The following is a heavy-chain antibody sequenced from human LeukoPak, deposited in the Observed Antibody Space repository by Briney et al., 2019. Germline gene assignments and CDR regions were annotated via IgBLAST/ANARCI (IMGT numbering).Heavy chain of an antibody. CDR3: ARRPQLRSELDY. D-gene: IGHD1-7*01. J-gene: IGHJ4*02. V-gene: IGHV5-51*01. CDR1: GYSFTTYW. CDR2: IYPGGSDT. Sequence: GESLKISCKGSGYSFTTYWIGWVRQMPGKGLEWMRIIYPGGSDTRYSPSFQGQVTISADKSTNTAYLQWSSLKASDTAIYYCARRPQLRSELDYWGQGTLVTVSS.